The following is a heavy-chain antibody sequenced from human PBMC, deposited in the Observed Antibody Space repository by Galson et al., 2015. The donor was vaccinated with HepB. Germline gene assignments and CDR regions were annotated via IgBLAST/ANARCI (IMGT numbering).Heavy chain of an antibody. CDR2: ISSSSSYT. D-gene: IGHD6-13*01. CDR3: ARAVYSSSWSPFDY. J-gene: IGHJ4*02. CDR1: GFTFSDYY. Sequence: SLRLSCAASGFTFSDYYMSWIRQAPGKGLEWVSYISSSSSYTNYADSVKGRFTISRDNAKNSLYLQMNSLRAEDTAVYYCARAVYSSSWSPFDYWGQGTLVTVSS. V-gene: IGHV3-11*06.